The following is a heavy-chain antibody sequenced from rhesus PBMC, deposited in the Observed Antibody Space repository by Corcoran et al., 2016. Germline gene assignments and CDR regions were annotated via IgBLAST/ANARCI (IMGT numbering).Heavy chain of an antibody. CDR1: GYTVTDYY. Sequence: QVQLVQSGAEVKKPGSSEKVSCMASGYTVTDYYMHWVRQAPGQGLEWMGELNPKTGGTDNAQKFQSRVTMTRDTSTSTAYMELSSLRSEDTAVYYCETRITIFGLVTADYWGQRVLVTVSS. CDR2: LNPKTGGT. V-gene: IGHV1-138*01. J-gene: IGHJ4*01. D-gene: IGHD3-3*01. CDR3: ETRITIFGLVTADY.